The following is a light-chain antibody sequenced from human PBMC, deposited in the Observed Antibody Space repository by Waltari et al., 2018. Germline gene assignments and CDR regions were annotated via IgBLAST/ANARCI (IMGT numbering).Light chain of an antibody. J-gene: IGKJ4*01. V-gene: IGKV1-5*01. CDR3: QQYNSYLRT. CDR1: PTISSW. CDR2: DAS. Sequence: MTQSPSTLSASVGDRVTITCRASPTISSWLAWYQQKPGKAPNLLIYDASSLESGVPSRFSGSGSGTEFTLTISSLQPDDFAIYYCQQYNSYLRTFGGGTKVEIK.